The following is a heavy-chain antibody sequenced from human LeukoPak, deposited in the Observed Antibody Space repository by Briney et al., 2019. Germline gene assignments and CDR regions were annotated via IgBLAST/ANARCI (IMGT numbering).Heavy chain of an antibody. Sequence: KPGGSLRLSCAASGFTFSSYSMNWVRQAPGKGLDWVSSISSSSSYIYYADSVKGRFTISRDNAKNSLYLQMNSLRAEDTAVYYCARQLDLWSGYYYADFDYWGQGTLFTVSS. CDR3: ARQLDLWSGYYYADFDY. J-gene: IGHJ4*02. D-gene: IGHD3-3*01. CDR1: GFTFSSYS. V-gene: IGHV3-21*01. CDR2: ISSSSSYI.